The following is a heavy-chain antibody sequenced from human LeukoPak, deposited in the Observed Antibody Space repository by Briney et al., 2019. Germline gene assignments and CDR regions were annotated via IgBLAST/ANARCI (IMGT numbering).Heavy chain of an antibody. Sequence: SETLSLTCAVYGGSFSGYYWSRIRQPPGKGLEWIGEINHSGSTNYSPSLKSRVTISVDTSKNQFSLKLSSVTAADTAVYYCARGHGSSSSEGPADYWGQGTLVTVSP. CDR1: GGSFSGYY. CDR3: ARGHGSSSSEGPADY. D-gene: IGHD6-6*01. CDR2: INHSGST. J-gene: IGHJ4*02. V-gene: IGHV4-34*01.